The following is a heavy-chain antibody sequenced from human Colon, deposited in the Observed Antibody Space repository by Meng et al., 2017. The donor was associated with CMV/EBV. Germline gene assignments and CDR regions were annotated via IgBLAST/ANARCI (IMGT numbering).Heavy chain of an antibody. J-gene: IGHJ4*02. Sequence: DSIKRNKSYWGWIRQPPGKGLEWIGNVYFSGSTYYNPSLKSRVTTSVDTSKNQFSLKVNSVTAADTAVYYCARHAGTRITMIRHFDSWGQGTLVTVSS. D-gene: IGHD3-22*01. CDR2: VYFSGST. V-gene: IGHV4-39*01. CDR3: ARHAGTRITMIRHFDS. CDR1: DSIKRNKSY.